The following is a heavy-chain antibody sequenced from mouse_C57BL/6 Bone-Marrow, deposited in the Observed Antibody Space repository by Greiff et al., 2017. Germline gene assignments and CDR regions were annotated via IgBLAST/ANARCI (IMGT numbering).Heavy chain of an antibody. Sequence: EVQLVESGGGLVKPGGSLKLSCAASGFTFSSYTMPWVRQTPGQRLQWVAAISGGGGNTYYPDNVKGRFTISRDNDKNILYLQMSSLRSEDTAWYYCSRQVTTVLATKYFDVWGTGTTVTVSS. CDR3: SRQVTTVLATKYFDV. V-gene: IGHV5-9*01. CDR1: GFTFSSYT. CDR2: ISGGGGNT. D-gene: IGHD1-1*01. J-gene: IGHJ1*03.